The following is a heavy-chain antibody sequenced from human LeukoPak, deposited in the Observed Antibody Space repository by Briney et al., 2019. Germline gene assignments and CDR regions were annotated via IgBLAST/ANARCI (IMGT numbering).Heavy chain of an antibody. V-gene: IGHV3-23*01. J-gene: IGHJ4*02. CDR1: GFTFSSYA. D-gene: IGHD6-13*01. CDR3: AKGGMSPVDY. CDR2: IRGSGGST. Sequence: GGSLRLSCAASGFTFSSYAMSWVRQAPGKGLEWVSAIRGSGGSTYYADSATGRVTISRDKAKNTHYLQLHMLRAETTDISDCAKGGMSPVDYWGQGTLVTVSS.